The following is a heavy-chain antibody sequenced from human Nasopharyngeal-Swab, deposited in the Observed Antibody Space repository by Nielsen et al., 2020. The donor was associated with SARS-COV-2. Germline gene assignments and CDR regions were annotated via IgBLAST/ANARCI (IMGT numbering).Heavy chain of an antibody. V-gene: IGHV3-48*04. D-gene: IGHD6-19*01. CDR2: ISSSSSTI. CDR1: GFTFSSYS. Sequence: GESLKISCAASGFTFSSYSMKWVRQAPGKGLEWVSYISSSSSTIYYADSVKGRFTISRDNAKNSLYLQMNSLRAEDTAVYYCARVIAVAVDYWGQGTLVTVSS. CDR3: ARVIAVAVDY. J-gene: IGHJ4*02.